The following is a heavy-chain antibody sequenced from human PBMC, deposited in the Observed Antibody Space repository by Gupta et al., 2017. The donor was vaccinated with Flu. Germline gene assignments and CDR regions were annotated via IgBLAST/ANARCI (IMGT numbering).Heavy chain of an antibody. V-gene: IGHV4-34*02. CDR2: INDGGST. CDR1: GGSLGGPY. J-gene: IGHJ6*02. CDR3: AGPRYYVDKRGSSGYYGMDV. D-gene: IGHD3-10*02. Sequence: QVQIQQLGAGLLKHSETLFLTCAVSGGSLGGPYWLWVPPPPGKGLEWIGEINDGGSTNYNPALKSRLTMSVDTSKTEFALKVTSVTAADTAVDYCAGPRYYVDKRGSSGYYGMDVWGQGTTVTVSS.